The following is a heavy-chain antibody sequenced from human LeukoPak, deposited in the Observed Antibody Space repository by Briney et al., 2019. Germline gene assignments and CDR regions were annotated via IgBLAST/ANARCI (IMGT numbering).Heavy chain of an antibody. Sequence: PGGSLRLSCVASGFTFSSYSMHWVRQAPGKGLEWVSSISSSSSYIYYADSVKGRFTISRDNAKNSLYLQMNSLRAEDTAVYYCARAVAGTYDYWGQGTLVTVSS. V-gene: IGHV3-21*01. D-gene: IGHD6-19*01. CDR2: ISSSSSYI. CDR3: ARAVAGTYDY. CDR1: GFTFSSYS. J-gene: IGHJ4*02.